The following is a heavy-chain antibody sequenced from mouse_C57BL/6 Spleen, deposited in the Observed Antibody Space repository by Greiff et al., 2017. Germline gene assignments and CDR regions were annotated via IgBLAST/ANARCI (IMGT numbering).Heavy chain of an antibody. CDR1: GYTFTDYY. J-gene: IGHJ2*01. D-gene: IGHD1-1*01. Sequence: QVQLQQSGAELVRPGASVKLSCKASGYTFTDYYINWVKQRPGQGLEWIARIYPGSGNTYYNEKFKGKATLTAEKSSRTAYMQLSSLTSEDSAVYFCAREGFYYGSSYDYWGQGTTLTVSS. V-gene: IGHV1-76*01. CDR2: IYPGSGNT. CDR3: AREGFYYGSSYDY.